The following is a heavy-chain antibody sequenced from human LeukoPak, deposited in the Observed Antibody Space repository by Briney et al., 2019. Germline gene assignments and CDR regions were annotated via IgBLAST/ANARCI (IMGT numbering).Heavy chain of an antibody. D-gene: IGHD6-6*01. J-gene: IGHJ5*02. CDR1: GGSISSGDYY. CDR2: IYYSGST. V-gene: IGHV4-30-4*08. Sequence: SQTLSLTCTVSGGSISSGDYYWSWIRQPPGKGLEWIGYIYYSGSTYYNPSLKSRVTISVDTSKNQFSLKLSSVTAADTAVYYCASARPRSPLNWFDPWGQGTLVTVSS. CDR3: ASARPRSPLNWFDP.